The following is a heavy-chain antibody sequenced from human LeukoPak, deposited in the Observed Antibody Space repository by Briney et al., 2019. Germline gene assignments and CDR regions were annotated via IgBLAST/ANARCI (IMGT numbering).Heavy chain of an antibody. J-gene: IGHJ4*02. V-gene: IGHV4-59*08. CDR2: IYYSGRT. Sequence: SETLSLTCTVSDGSISGYYWSWIRQPPGKGLEWIGYIYYSGRTNYNPSLKSRVTISVDTSKNQFSLKVSSVTAAGTAVYYCARHQGTSGTTAYFDYWGQGTLVTVSS. D-gene: IGHD1-1*01. CDR1: DGSISGYY. CDR3: ARHQGTSGTTAYFDY.